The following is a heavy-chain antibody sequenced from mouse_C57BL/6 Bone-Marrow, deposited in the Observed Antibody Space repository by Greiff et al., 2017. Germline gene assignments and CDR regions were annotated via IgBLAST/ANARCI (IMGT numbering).Heavy chain of an antibody. V-gene: IGHV5-17*01. D-gene: IGHD2-5*01. CDR1: GFTFSDYG. CDR3: ARTYSNYEDYAMDY. CDR2: ISSGSSTI. J-gene: IGHJ4*01. Sequence: EVQGVESGGGLVKPGGSLKLSCAASGFTFSDYGMHWVRQAPEKGLEWVAYISSGSSTIYYADTVKGRFTISRDNAKNTLFLQMTSLRSEDTAMYYCARTYSNYEDYAMDYWGQGTSVTVSS.